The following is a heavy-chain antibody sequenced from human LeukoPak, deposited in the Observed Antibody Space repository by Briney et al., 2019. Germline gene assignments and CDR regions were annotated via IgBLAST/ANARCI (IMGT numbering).Heavy chain of an antibody. CDR1: GGSISSGSYC. CDR2: IYTSGST. D-gene: IGHD3-10*01. J-gene: IGHJ3*02. Sequence: SQTLSLTCTVSGGSISSGSYCWSWIRQPAGKGLEWIGRIYTSGSTNYNPSLKSRVTISVDTSKNQFSLKLSSVTAADTAVYYCASILPNYYGSGSHAFDIWGQGTMVTVSS. CDR3: ASILPNYYGSGSHAFDI. V-gene: IGHV4-61*02.